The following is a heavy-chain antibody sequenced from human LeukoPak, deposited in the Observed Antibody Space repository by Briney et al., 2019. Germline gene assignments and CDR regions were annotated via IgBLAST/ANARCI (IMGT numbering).Heavy chain of an antibody. D-gene: IGHD3-16*02. CDR3: ARLDYDYVWGSYRGRAFDI. CDR2: IYYSGST. CDR1: GGSISSSSYY. J-gene: IGHJ3*02. V-gene: IGHV4-39*01. Sequence: PSETLSLTCTVSGGSISSSSYYWGWIRQPPGKGLEWIGSIYYSGSTYYNPSLKSRVTISVDTSMNQFSLKLSSVTAADTAVYYCARLDYDYVWGSYRGRAFDIWGQGTMVTVSS.